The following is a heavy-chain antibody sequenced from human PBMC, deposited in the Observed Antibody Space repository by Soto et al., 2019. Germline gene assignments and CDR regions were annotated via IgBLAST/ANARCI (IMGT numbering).Heavy chain of an antibody. D-gene: IGHD2-15*01. CDR3: AKDFLRRVVVVVVNNWFDP. J-gene: IGHJ5*02. CDR1: GFTFSSYW. CDR2: INSDGSST. Sequence: GGSLRLSCAASGFTFSSYWMHWVRQAPGKGLVWVSRINSDGSSTSYADSVKGRFTISRDNSKNTLYLQMNSLRAEDTAVYYCAKDFLRRVVVVVVNNWFDPWGQGTLVTVSS. V-gene: IGHV3-74*01.